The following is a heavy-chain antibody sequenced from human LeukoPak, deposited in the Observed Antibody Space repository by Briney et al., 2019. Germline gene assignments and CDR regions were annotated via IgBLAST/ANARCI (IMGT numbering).Heavy chain of an antibody. CDR3: ARDSGSYFDY. D-gene: IGHD1-26*01. CDR1: GFTVRSNY. V-gene: IGHV3-66*02. J-gene: IGHJ4*02. CDR2: VYSGGST. Sequence: GGSLRLSXAASGFTVRSNYMSWVRQAPGKGLEWVSVVYSGGSTYYADSVKGRFTISRDNSKNTLYLQMNSLRAEDTAVYYCARDSGSYFDYWGQGTLVTVSS.